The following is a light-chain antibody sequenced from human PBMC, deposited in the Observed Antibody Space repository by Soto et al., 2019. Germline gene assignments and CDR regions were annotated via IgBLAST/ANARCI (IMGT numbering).Light chain of an antibody. CDR3: GSHAGDSNLV. J-gene: IGLJ3*02. CDR2: EVT. CDR1: STDVGAYNY. V-gene: IGLV2-8*01. Sequence: QSALTQPPSASGSPGQSVTISCTGTSTDVGAYNYVSWYQQHPGKAPKLIIYEVTKRPSGVPDRFSGSKSGNTASLTVSGLQAEDEAGYYCGSHAGDSNLVFGGGTKVTAL.